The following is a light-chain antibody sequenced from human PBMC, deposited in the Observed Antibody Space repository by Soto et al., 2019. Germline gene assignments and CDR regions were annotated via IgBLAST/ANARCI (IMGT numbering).Light chain of an antibody. CDR3: AAWGASLNGWV. CDR2: SNN. CDR1: SSNIGSNT. J-gene: IGLJ3*02. Sequence: QSVLTQPPSASGTPGQRVTIPCSGSSSNIGSNTVNWYQQLPGTAPKLLIYSNNQRPSGVPDRFSGSKSGTSASLAISGRQSEDEADYYCAAWGASLNGWVFGGGTKLTVL. V-gene: IGLV1-44*01.